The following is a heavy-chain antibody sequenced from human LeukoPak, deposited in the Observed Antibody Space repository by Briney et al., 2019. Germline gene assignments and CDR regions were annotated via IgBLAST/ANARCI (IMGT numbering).Heavy chain of an antibody. CDR1: GGSFSGYY. CDR3: ARGPTVVVVAATLTPNFDY. V-gene: IGHV4-34*01. D-gene: IGHD2-15*01. CDR2: INHSGST. Sequence: SETLSLTCAVYGGSFSGYYWSWIRQPPGKGLEWIGEINHSGSTNYNPSLKSRVTISVDTSKNQFSLKLSSVTAADTAVYYCARGPTVVVVAATLTPNFDYWGQGTLDTVSS. J-gene: IGHJ4*02.